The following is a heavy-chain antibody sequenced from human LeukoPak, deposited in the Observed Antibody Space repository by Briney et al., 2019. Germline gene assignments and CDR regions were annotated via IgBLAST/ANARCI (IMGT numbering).Heavy chain of an antibody. J-gene: IGHJ4*02. V-gene: IGHV3-66*01. CDR2: IYSGGST. CDR3: ARRVVVVVAATQIDY. D-gene: IGHD2-15*01. Sequence: GGSLRLSCAASGFTFSSYAMSWVRQAPGKGLEWVSVIYSGGSTYYADSVKGRFTISRDNSKNALYLQMNSLRAEDTAVYYCARRVVVVVAATQIDYWGQGTLVTVSS. CDR1: GFTFSSYA.